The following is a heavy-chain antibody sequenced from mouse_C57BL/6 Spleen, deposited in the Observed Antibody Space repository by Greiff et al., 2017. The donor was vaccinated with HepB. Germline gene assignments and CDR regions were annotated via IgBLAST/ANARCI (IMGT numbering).Heavy chain of an antibody. V-gene: IGHV3-6*01. CDR1: GYSITSGYY. CDR2: ISYDGSN. D-gene: IGHD2-3*01. CDR3: ARDWVYDGSHCDY. J-gene: IGHJ2*01. Sequence: EVQLQESGPGLVKPSQSLSLTCSVTGYSITSGYYWNWIRQFPGNKLEWMGYISYDGSNNYNPSLKNRISITRDTSKNQFFLKLNSVTTEDTATYYCARDWVYDGSHCDYWGQGTTLTVSS.